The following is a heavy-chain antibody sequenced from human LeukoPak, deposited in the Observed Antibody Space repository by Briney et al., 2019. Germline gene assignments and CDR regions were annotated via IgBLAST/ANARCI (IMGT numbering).Heavy chain of an antibody. CDR1: GGSISSSNW. CDR2: IYHSGST. CDR3: ARFPAAGTIWFDP. J-gene: IGHJ5*02. D-gene: IGHD6-13*01. Sequence: PSETLSLTCAVSGGSISSSNWWSWVRQPPGKGLEWIGEIYHSGSTNYNPSLKSRVTISVDKSKNQFSLKLSSVTAADTAVYYCARFPAAGTIWFDPWGQGTLVTVSS. V-gene: IGHV4-4*02.